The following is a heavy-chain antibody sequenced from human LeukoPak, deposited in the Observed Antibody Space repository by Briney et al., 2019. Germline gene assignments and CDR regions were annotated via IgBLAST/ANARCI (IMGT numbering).Heavy chain of an antibody. Sequence: QPGGSLRLSCAASGFTFSSFVMSWVRQAPGMGPEWVSAISGSGDSTYYADSVKGRFTISRDNSKNTLHLQMNSLRAEDTAVYYCAKCLDAFDIWGQGTMVTVSS. V-gene: IGHV3-23*01. J-gene: IGHJ3*02. CDR3: AKCLDAFDI. CDR1: GFTFSSFV. CDR2: ISGSGDST.